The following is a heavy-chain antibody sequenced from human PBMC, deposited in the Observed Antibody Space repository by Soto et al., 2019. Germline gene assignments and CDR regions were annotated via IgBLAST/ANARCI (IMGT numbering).Heavy chain of an antibody. CDR1: GFTFSSYS. CDR2: ISSSSSTI. D-gene: IGHD6-13*01. CDR3: ASERRHPGIAAAGKAFDI. V-gene: IGHV3-48*02. J-gene: IGHJ3*02. Sequence: EVQLVESGGGLVQPGGSLRLSCAASGFTFSSYSMNWVRQAPGKGLEWVSYISSSSSTIYYADSVKGRFTISRDNAKNSLYLQMNSLRDEDTAVYYCASERRHPGIAAAGKAFDIWGQGTMVTVSS.